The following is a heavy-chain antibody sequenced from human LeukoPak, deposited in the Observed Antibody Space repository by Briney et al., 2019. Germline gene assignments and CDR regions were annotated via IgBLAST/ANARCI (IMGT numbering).Heavy chain of an antibody. CDR3: ARRRADSSGWFAVDY. V-gene: IGHV1-2*02. CDR1: GYTFTNYP. Sequence: ASVTVSCKASGYTFTNYPMNWVRQAPGQGLEWMGWINPNSGGTNYAQKFQGRVTMTRDTSISTAYMELSRLKSDDTAVYYCARRRADSSGWFAVDYWGQGTLVTVSS. D-gene: IGHD6-19*01. CDR2: INPNSGGT. J-gene: IGHJ4*02.